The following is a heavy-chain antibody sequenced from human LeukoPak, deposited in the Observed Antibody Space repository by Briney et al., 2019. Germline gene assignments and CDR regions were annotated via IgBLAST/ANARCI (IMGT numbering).Heavy chain of an antibody. J-gene: IGHJ6*03. CDR3: ARASTEYDILTGYNYYMDV. V-gene: IGHV1-18*01. CDR2: ISAYNGNT. CDR1: GYTFTSYG. Sequence: ASVKVSCKASGYTFTSYGISWVRQAPGQGLEWMGWISAYNGNTNYAQKLQGRVTMTTDTSTSTAYMELRSLRSDDTAVYYCARASTEYDILTGYNYYMDVWGKGTTVTISS. D-gene: IGHD3-9*01.